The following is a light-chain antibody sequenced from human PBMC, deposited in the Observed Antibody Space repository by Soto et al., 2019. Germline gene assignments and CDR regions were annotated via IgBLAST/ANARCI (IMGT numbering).Light chain of an antibody. Sequence: QSVLTQPPPVSGAPGQRVTISCTGSSSNIGAGYHVHWYQQLPGTAPKFLIYGNSNRPSGVPDRFSGSKSGTSASLAITGLQAEDEADYYCQSYDSSLSGSVFGGGTKVTVL. V-gene: IGLV1-40*01. CDR2: GNS. J-gene: IGLJ3*02. CDR1: SSNIGAGYH. CDR3: QSYDSSLSGSV.